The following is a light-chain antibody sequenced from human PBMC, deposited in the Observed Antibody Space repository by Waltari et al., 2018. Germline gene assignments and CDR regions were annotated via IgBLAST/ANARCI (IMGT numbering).Light chain of an antibody. V-gene: IGKV1-39*01. Sequence: DIQMTQSPSSLSASLGDRVTITCRASQSVLTYLNCYQQKPGKAPELLIYGASSLQSGVPPRFSGSGSGTDFTLTISSLQPEDSAIYYCQQSHNTPPYTFGQGTKLEFQ. CDR3: QQSHNTPPYT. CDR1: QSVLTY. CDR2: GAS. J-gene: IGKJ2*01.